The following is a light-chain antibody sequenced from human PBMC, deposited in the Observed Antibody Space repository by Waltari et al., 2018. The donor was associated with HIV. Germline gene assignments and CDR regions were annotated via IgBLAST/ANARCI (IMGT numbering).Light chain of an antibody. Sequence: QSVLNQPPSASGTPGQRVTISCSGSRSNIGRNTVHWYQQLPGTAPKLLIYSNSQRPSGVPDRFSGSKSGTSASLAISGLQSEDEAEYYCAAWDDSLTGSHVIFGGGTKLTVL. V-gene: IGLV1-44*01. CDR2: SNS. CDR1: RSNIGRNT. J-gene: IGLJ2*01. CDR3: AAWDDSLTGSHVI.